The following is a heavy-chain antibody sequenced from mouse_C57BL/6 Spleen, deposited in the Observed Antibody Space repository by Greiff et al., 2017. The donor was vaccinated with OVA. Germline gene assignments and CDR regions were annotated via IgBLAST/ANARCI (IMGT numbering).Heavy chain of an antibody. CDR3: ARYYGSIDWYFDV. J-gene: IGHJ1*03. Sequence: VQLQQPGAELVKPGASVKLSCKASGYTFTSYWMHWVKQRPGQGLEWIGMIHPNSGSTNYNEKFKSKATLTVDKSSSTAYMQLSSLTSEDSAVYYCARYYGSIDWYFDVWGTGTTVTVSS. CDR1: GYTFTSYW. CDR2: IHPNSGST. V-gene: IGHV1-64*01. D-gene: IGHD1-1*01.